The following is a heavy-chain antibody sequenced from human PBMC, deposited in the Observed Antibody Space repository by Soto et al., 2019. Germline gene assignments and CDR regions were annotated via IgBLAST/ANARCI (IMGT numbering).Heavy chain of an antibody. V-gene: IGHV3-66*01. CDR3: ARGGYNDDYGDYGLGRGDY. D-gene: IGHD4-17*01. CDR2: IYSGGST. J-gene: IGHJ4*02. Sequence: GGSLRLSCAASGFTVSSNYMSWVRQAPGKGLEWVSVIYSGGSTYYADSVKGRFTISRDNSKNTLYLQMNSLRAEDTAVYYCARGGYNDDYGDYGLGRGDYWGQGTLVTVSS. CDR1: GFTVSSNY.